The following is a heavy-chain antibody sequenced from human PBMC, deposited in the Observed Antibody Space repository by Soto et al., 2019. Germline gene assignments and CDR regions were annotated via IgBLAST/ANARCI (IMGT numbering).Heavy chain of an antibody. D-gene: IGHD7-27*01. CDR3: AAHFHWGPYSYYYGMDV. J-gene: IGHJ6*02. CDR1: GGTLSNYA. CDR2: IIPMFGTA. Sequence: QVQLVQSGAEVKKPGSSVKVSCKASGGTLSNYAISWVRQAPGQGLEWMGGIIPMFGTANYAQKFQGRVTITADXSXSXXYMELSSLRSEDTAVYYCAAHFHWGPYSYYYGMDVWGQGTTVTVSS. V-gene: IGHV1-69*12.